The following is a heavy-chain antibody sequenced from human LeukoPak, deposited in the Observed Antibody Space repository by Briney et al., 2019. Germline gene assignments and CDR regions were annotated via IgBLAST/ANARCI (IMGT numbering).Heavy chain of an antibody. CDR3: ARADYGGNWYPEFTIDY. CDR1: GFTFSSYS. CDR2: ISSSSSTI. D-gene: IGHD4-23*01. J-gene: IGHJ4*02. Sequence: GVSLRLSCAASGFTFSSYSMNWVRQAPGKGLEWVSYISSSSSTIYYADSVKGRFTISRDNAKNSLYPQMNSLRAEDTAVYYCARADYGGNWYPEFTIDYWGQGTLVTVSS. V-gene: IGHV3-48*01.